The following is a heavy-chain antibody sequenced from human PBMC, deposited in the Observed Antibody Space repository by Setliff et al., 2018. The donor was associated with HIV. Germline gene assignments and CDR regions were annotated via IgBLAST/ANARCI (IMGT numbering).Heavy chain of an antibody. CDR3: ARGGTHYDFWSGYRLGYVDL. Sequence: GASVKVSCKASGYSLTSYSINWVRQAPGQGLEWMGFINSNTGNPTYAHGFAGRFVFSLDTSVSTAYLQISSLKAEDTAVYYCARGGTHYDFWSGYRLGYVDLWGRGALVTVSS. V-gene: IGHV7-4-1*02. J-gene: IGHJ2*01. D-gene: IGHD3-3*01. CDR2: INSNTGNP. CDR1: GYSLTSYS.